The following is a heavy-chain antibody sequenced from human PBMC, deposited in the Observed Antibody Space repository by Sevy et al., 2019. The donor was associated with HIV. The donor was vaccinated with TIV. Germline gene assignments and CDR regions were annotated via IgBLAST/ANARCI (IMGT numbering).Heavy chain of an antibody. J-gene: IGHJ4*02. CDR2: ISGSGSST. V-gene: IGHV3-23*01. CDR1: GFTFSIYA. Sequence: GGSLRLSCTTSGFTFSIYAMSWVRQAPGKGLEWVSAISGSGSSTYYAHSVKGRFTISRDNSKNTLYLQMNSLRAEDTAVFYCAKEGGSHYDTSGSFDDWGQGTRVTVSS. D-gene: IGHD3-22*01. CDR3: AKEGGSHYDTSGSFDD.